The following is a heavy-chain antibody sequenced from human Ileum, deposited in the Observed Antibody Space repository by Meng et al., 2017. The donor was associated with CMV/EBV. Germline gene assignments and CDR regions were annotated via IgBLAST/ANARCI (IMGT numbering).Heavy chain of an antibody. Sequence: ASVKVSCKAAGYSFTGHHVHWVRQTPGQGLEWMGWITPNSGDTNYAQKFQGRVTMTSDTSMTTVYMELTSLMSDDTAVYYCARVVIAVAGVVYYFDSWGQGTLVTVSS. CDR3: ARVVIAVAGVVYYFDS. CDR1: GYSFTGHH. CDR2: ITPNSGDT. V-gene: IGHV1-2*02. J-gene: IGHJ4*02. D-gene: IGHD6-19*01.